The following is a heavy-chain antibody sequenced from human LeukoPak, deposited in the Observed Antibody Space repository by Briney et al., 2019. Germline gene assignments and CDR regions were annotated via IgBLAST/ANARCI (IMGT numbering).Heavy chain of an antibody. CDR1: GYTFTSYG. J-gene: IGHJ4*02. V-gene: IGHV1-18*01. CDR3: ARDGKHWGQYDY. Sequence: GASVKVSCKASGYTFTSYGISWVRQAPGQGLEWMGWISAYNGNTNYAQRFQGRVTMTRDTSISTAYMELSRLRSDDTAVYYCARDGKHWGQYDYWGQGTLVTVSS. CDR2: ISAYNGNT. D-gene: IGHD7-27*01.